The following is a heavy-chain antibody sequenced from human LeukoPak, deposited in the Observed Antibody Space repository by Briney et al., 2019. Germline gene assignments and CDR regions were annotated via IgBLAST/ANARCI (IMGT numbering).Heavy chain of an antibody. Sequence: SETLSLTCTVSGGSISSGSYYWSWIRQPAGKGLEWIGRIYTSGSTNYNPSLKSRVTMSVDTSKNQFSLKLSSVTAADTAVYYCARGRTSWKGYFDYWGQGTLVTVSS. CDR1: GGSISSGSYY. J-gene: IGHJ4*02. CDR2: IYTSGST. CDR3: ARGRTSWKGYFDY. V-gene: IGHV4-61*02. D-gene: IGHD2-2*01.